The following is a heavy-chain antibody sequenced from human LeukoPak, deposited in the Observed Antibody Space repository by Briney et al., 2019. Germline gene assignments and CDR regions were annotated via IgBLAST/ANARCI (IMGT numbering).Heavy chain of an antibody. CDR3: ARQNFVVVTAIRIFDY. Sequence: PSGTLSLTCAVSGVSISSSNWWSWVRQPPGKGLEWIGEIYHSGSTNYNPSLKSRVTISVDKSKNQFSLKLSSVTAADTAVYYCARQNFVVVTAIRIFDYWGQGTLVTVSS. D-gene: IGHD2-21*02. CDR1: GVSISSSNW. J-gene: IGHJ4*02. CDR2: IYHSGST. V-gene: IGHV4-4*02.